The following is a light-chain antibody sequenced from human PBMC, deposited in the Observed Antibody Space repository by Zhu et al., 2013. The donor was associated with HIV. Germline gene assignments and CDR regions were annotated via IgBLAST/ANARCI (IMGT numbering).Light chain of an antibody. V-gene: IGKV1-39*01. CDR3: QQSYDTLWT. CDR2: AAS. CDR1: QDISNY. Sequence: DIQMTQSPSSLSASVGDRVTITCQASQDISNYLNWYQQKPGKAPQLLISAASDLRSGVPSRFSGSGSGTDFTLTISSQQPEDFATYYCQQSYDTLWTFGQGTKVDVK. J-gene: IGKJ1*01.